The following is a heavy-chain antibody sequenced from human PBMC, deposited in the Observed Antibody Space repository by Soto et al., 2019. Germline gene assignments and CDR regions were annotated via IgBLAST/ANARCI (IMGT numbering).Heavy chain of an antibody. J-gene: IGHJ4*02. D-gene: IGHD3-16*01. CDR1: GFTFSSYG. V-gene: IGHV3-30*03. CDR3: ATDRHTYALYYFDY. CDR2: ISYDGSNK. Sequence: PGGSLRLSCAASGFTFSSYGMYWVRQAPGKGLEWVAVISYDGSNKYYADSVKGRFTISRDSAKNTLYLQMNSLRPEDTVVYYCATDRHTYALYYFDYWGQGTLVTVSS.